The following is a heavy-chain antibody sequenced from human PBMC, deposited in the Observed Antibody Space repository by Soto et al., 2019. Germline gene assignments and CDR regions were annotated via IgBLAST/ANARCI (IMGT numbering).Heavy chain of an antibody. CDR1: GFTFSSYA. D-gene: IGHD2-8*02. CDR3: AKDLEILYWRGYGMDV. J-gene: IGHJ6*02. V-gene: IGHV3-23*01. CDR2: ISGSGGST. Sequence: GGSLRLSCAASGFTFSSYAMSWVRQTPGKGLEWVSAISGSGGSTYYADSVKGRFTISRDNSKNTLYLQMNSLRAEDTAVYYCAKDLEILYWRGYGMDVWGQGTTVTVSS.